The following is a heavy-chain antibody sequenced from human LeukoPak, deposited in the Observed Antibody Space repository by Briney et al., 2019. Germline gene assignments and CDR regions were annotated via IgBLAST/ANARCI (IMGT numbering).Heavy chain of an antibody. J-gene: IGHJ6*04. D-gene: IGHD3-10*02. CDR3: AELGITMIGGV. V-gene: IGHV3-23*01. CDR2: ISGSGAYT. Sequence: GGTLRLSCAASGFSFSSYTMTWVRQAPGKGLEWVSAISGSGAYTYYTDSVKGRFIISRDNAKNSLYLQMNSLRAEDTAVYYCAELGITMIGGVWGKGTTVTISS. CDR1: GFSFSSYT.